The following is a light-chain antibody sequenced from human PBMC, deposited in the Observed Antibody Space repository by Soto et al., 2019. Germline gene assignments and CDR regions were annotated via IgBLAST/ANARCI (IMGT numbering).Light chain of an antibody. CDR1: SSNIGSHY. Sequence: QSVLTQPPSASGTPGQRVTMSCSGSSSNIGSHYVYWYQQLPGTAPKVLLYRNNQRPSGVPDRFSGSKSCTSASLAISGLRSEDEADYYCATWDDSLSVLFGGGTKLTVL. CDR3: ATWDDSLSVL. J-gene: IGLJ2*01. V-gene: IGLV1-47*01. CDR2: RNN.